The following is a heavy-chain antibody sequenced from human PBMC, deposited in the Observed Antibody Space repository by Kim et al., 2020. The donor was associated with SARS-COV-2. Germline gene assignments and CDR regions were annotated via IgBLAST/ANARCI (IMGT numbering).Heavy chain of an antibody. CDR3: ARDLPLSGTYNF. CDR1: GFTVSSHY. J-gene: IGHJ4*02. CDR2: IYNGGNT. D-gene: IGHD3-10*01. V-gene: IGHV3-53*01. Sequence: GGSLRLSCDVAGFTVSSHYMSWVRQAPGKGLEWVSDIYNGGNTYYVDSVRGRFTISRDNARNTLYLQMNDLRAEDTAVYYCARDLPLSGTYNFWGQGTLDTVSS.